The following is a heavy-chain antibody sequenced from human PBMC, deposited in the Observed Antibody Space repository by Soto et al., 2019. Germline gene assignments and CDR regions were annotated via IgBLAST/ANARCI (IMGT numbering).Heavy chain of an antibody. CDR1: GYTFTSYA. CDR2: INAGNGNT. J-gene: IGHJ6*02. D-gene: IGHD1-7*01. Sequence: VASVKVSCKASGYTFTSYAMHWVRQAPGQRLEWMGWINAGNGNTKYSQKFQGRVTITRDTSASTAYMELSSLRSEDMAVYYCARDRKYNWNYGSFYYYYGMDVRSQGTTVTVSS. CDR3: ARDRKYNWNYGSFYYYYGMDV. V-gene: IGHV1-3*01.